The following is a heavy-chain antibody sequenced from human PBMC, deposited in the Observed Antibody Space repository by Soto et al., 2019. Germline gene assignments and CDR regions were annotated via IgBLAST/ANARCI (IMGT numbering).Heavy chain of an antibody. D-gene: IGHD4-17*01. J-gene: IGHJ6*02. Sequence: PGGSLRLSCAASGFTFSSYSMNWVRQAPGKGLEWASYISSSSSTIYYADSVEGRFTISRDNAKNSLYLQMNSLRDEDTAVYYRARDQPDYGDYEQYGMDVWGQGTTVTVSS. CDR2: ISSSSSTI. CDR3: ARDQPDYGDYEQYGMDV. CDR1: GFTFSSYS. V-gene: IGHV3-48*02.